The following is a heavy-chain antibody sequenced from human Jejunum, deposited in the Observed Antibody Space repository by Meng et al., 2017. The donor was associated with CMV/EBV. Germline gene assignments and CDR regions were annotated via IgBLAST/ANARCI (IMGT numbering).Heavy chain of an antibody. Sequence: CATSGFTFSDYDMDWVRQAPGKGPQWVGRIKNKRDSYTTDYAASVKGRFTISRDDLSNSLFLQMNSLRSDDTAVYYCVREFWGALNWGQGALVTVSS. CDR1: GFTFSDYD. D-gene: IGHD3-16*01. V-gene: IGHV3-72*01. CDR3: VREFWGALN. CDR2: IKNKRDSYTT. J-gene: IGHJ4*02.